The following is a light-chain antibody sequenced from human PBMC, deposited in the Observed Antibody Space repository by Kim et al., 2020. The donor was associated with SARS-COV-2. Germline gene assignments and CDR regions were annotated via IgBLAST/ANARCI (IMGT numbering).Light chain of an antibody. Sequence: SYELTQPPSVSLSPGQTVSITCSGDKLEDKNTCWYQQKPGQSPVMVIYQNAKRAPGIPESFSGSNSGNTSTLTISGAQAIDEADYYCQALDSSTVIFGGGTKLTV. CDR3: QALDSSTVI. J-gene: IGLJ2*01. CDR2: QNA. CDR1: KLEDKN. V-gene: IGLV3-1*01.